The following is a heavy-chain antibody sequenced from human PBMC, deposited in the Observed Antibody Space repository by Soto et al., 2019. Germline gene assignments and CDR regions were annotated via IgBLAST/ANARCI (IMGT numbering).Heavy chain of an antibody. Sequence: SETLSLTCTVSGDSISRGGHYWSWIRQHPGKGLEWIGYIFYSARTYYNPSLKSRLTISVDTSKNQFSLKLSSVTAADTAVYYCAREREEYCSGGTCPNYYYYARDVWGEGTTVTVSS. CDR1: GDSISRGGHY. D-gene: IGHD2-15*01. V-gene: IGHV4-31*03. CDR2: IFYSART. CDR3: AREREEYCSGGTCPNYYYYARDV. J-gene: IGHJ6*04.